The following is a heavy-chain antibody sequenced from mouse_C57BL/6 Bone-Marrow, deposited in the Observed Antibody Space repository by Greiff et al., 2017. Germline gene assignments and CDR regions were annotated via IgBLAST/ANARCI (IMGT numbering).Heavy chain of an antibody. CDR3: TRDYYGSSGPYYAMDY. CDR2: ISSGGSYT. J-gene: IGHJ4*01. CDR1: GFTFSSYT. D-gene: IGHD1-1*01. Sequence: EVKVVESGGGLVKPGGSLKLSCAASGFTFSSYTMSWVRQTPEKRLEWVATISSGGSYTYYPDSVKGRFTISRDNAKNTLYLQMCRLKSEDTAMYYCTRDYYGSSGPYYAMDYWCQGTSVTVSS. V-gene: IGHV5-6-4*01.